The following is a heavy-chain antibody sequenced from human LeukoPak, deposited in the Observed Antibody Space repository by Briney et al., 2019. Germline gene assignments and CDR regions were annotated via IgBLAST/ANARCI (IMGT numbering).Heavy chain of an antibody. J-gene: IGHJ4*02. CDR3: AKDSDLEYSSSPGDY. V-gene: IGHV3-30*18. CDR1: GFTFSSYG. Sequence: GGSLRLSCAASGFTFSSYGMHWVRQAPGKGLEWVVVISYDGSNKYYADSVKGRFTISRDNSKNTLYLQMNSLRAEDTAVYYCAKDSDLEYSSSPGDYWGQGTLVTVSS. D-gene: IGHD6-6*01. CDR2: ISYDGSNK.